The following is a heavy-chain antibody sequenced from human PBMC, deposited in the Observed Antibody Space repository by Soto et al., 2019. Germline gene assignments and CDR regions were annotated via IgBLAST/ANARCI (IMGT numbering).Heavy chain of an antibody. CDR3: ARCIQGDYYYGMDV. CDR2: ISAYNGNT. J-gene: IGHJ6*02. V-gene: IGHV1-18*01. Sequence: ASVKVSCKASGYTFTSYGISWVRQAPGQGLEWMGWISAYNGNTNYAQKLQGRVTMTTDTSTTTVYMELTNLRSDDTAVYYCARCIQGDYYYGMDVWGQGTKVTVSS. CDR1: GYTFTSYG. D-gene: IGHD5-18*01.